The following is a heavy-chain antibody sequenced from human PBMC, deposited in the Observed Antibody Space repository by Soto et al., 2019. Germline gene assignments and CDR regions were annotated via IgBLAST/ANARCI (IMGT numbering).Heavy chain of an antibody. CDR2: FDPEDGET. V-gene: IGHV1-24*01. J-gene: IGHJ6*02. CDR1: GYTLTELS. CDR3: ATDRAYCGGDCYNGRDV. Sequence: ASVKVSCKVSGYTLTELSMHWVRQAPGKGLEWMGGFDPEDGETIYAQKFQGRVTMTEDTSTDTAYMELSSLRSEDTAVYYCATDRAYCGGDCYNGRDVWGQGTTVTVS. D-gene: IGHD2-21*02.